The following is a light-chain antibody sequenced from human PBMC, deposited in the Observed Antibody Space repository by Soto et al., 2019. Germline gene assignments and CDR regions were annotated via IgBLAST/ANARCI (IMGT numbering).Light chain of an antibody. CDR1: SSDVGTYNY. V-gene: IGLV2-14*01. J-gene: IGLJ2*01. Sequence: QSVLTQPASVSGSPGQSITISCTGTSSDVGTYNYVSWYQQHPGRAPKLMIYDVSHRPSGVSNRFSASKSGNTASLTISGLQAEDAADCYCSSYTSISTPVVFGGGTKLTVL. CDR2: DVS. CDR3: SSYTSISTPVV.